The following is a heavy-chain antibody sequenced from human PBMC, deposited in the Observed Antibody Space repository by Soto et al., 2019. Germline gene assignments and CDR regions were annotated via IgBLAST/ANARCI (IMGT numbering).Heavy chain of an antibody. CDR2: ISSSSSYI. V-gene: IGHV3-21*01. CDR1: GFTFSSYS. J-gene: IGHJ4*02. Sequence: GGSLRLSCAASGFTFSSYSMNWVRQAPGKGLEWVSSISSSSSYIYYADSVEGRFTISRDNAKNSLYLQMNSLRAEDTAVYYCARGTYDSSGTFDYWGQGTLVTVSS. CDR3: ARGTYDSSGTFDY. D-gene: IGHD3-22*01.